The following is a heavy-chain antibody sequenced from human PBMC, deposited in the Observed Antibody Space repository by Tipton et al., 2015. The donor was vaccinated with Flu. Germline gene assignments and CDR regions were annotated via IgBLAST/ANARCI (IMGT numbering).Heavy chain of an antibody. CDR2: IGHSGST. J-gene: IGHJ3*02. D-gene: IGHD3-22*01. Sequence: TLSLTCTVSGGSIGSYYWSWIRQTPGKGLEWIGYIGHSGSTNYNPSLRTRVTISVDTSKNQFYLKMTSMTAADTAVYYCARQITMINEDAFDIWGHGTMVTVSS. CDR3: ARQITMINEDAFDI. V-gene: IGHV4-59*01. CDR1: GGSIGSYY.